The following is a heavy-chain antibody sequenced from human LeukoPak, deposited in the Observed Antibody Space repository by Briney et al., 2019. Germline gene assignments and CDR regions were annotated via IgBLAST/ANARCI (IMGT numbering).Heavy chain of an antibody. CDR1: GFTFDDYA. V-gene: IGHV3-9*01. CDR3: AKDRGQDGDYAFDY. Sequence: PGGSLRLSCAASGFTFDDYAMHWVRQAPGKGLEWVSGISWNSGSIGYADSVKGRFTISRDNAKNSLYLQMNSLRAEDTALYYCAKDRGQDGDYAFDYWGQGTLVTVSS. J-gene: IGHJ4*02. CDR2: ISWNSGSI. D-gene: IGHD4-17*01.